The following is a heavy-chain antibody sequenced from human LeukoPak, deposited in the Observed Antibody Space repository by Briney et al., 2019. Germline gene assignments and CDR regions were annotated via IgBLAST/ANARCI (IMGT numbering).Heavy chain of an antibody. CDR1: GFTFSSYE. CDR2: ISSSGSTI. CDR3: ASLVENYYYMDV. V-gene: IGHV3-48*03. Sequence: GGSLRLSCAASGFTFSSYEMNWVRQAPGKGLEWVSYISSSGSTIYYADSVKGRFTISRDNAKNSLYLQMNSLRAEDTAVYYCASLVENYYYMDVWGKGTTVTVSS. D-gene: IGHD3-16*01. J-gene: IGHJ6*03.